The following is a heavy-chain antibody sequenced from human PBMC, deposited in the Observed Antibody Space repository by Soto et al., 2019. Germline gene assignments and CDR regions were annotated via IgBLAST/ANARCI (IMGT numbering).Heavy chain of an antibody. CDR2: ISAYNVNT. CDR1: CYTFTIYF. Sequence: ASLNVSFKASCYTFTIYFSILLLQAPLQGLEWMGWISAYNVNTNYAQKLQCRGTMNTDTSTSTAYMELRSLRSDETAVYYCARDSTRDQVWLDHWGKGTMVSVSS. CDR3: ARDSTRDQVWLDH. V-gene: IGHV1-18*04. D-gene: IGHD2-2*01. J-gene: IGHJ5*02.